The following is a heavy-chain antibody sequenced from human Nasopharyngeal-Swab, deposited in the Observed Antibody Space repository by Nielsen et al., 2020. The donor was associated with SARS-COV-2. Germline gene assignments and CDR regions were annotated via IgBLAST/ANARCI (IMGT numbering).Heavy chain of an antibody. D-gene: IGHD3-9*01. CDR1: GFTFSSYA. J-gene: IGHJ3*02. CDR2: ISGSGGST. V-gene: IGHV3-23*01. CDR3: AKDTALYLAFDI. Sequence: GGSLRLSCAASGFTFSSYAMSWVRQAPGKGLEWVSAISGSGGSTYYADSVRGRFTISRDNSKNTLYLQMNSLRAEDTAVYYCAKDTALYLAFDIWGQGTMVTVS.